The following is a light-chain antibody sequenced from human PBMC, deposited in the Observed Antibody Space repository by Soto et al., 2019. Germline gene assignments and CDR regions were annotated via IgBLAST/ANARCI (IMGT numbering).Light chain of an antibody. V-gene: IGLV2-8*01. CDR3: SSYAGRNNFV. J-gene: IGLJ1*01. Sequence: QSVLTQPPSASWSPGQSVTISCTGTSSDVGAYNYVSWYQQHPGKAPKLMIYEVSKRPSGVPDRFSGSKSGNTASLTVSGLQAEDEADYYCSSYAGRNNFVFGTGTKLTVL. CDR1: SSDVGAYNY. CDR2: EVS.